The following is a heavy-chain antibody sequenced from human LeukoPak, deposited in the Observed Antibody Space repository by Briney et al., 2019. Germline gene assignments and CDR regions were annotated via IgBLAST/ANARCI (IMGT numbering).Heavy chain of an antibody. CDR2: INHSGST. CDR3: AREAYYYDSSGYYYPDYMDV. Sequence: PSETLSLTCAVYGGSFSGYYWSWIRQPPGKGLEWIGEINHSGSTNYNPSLKSRVTISVDTSKNQFSLKLSSVTAADTAVYYCAREAYYYDSSGYYYPDYMDVWGKGTTVTVSS. D-gene: IGHD3-22*01. J-gene: IGHJ6*03. CDR1: GGSFSGYY. V-gene: IGHV4-34*01.